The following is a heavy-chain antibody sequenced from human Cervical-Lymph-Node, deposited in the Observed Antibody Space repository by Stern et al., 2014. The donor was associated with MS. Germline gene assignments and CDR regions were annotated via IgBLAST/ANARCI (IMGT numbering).Heavy chain of an antibody. J-gene: IGHJ6*02. Sequence: QVQLVQSASEVKKPGASVKVSCKASGYKFINHGITWVRQAPGQGLEWMGWISPYNGYTKEAQKFQGRLTMTTDTFTTTVNMELRSLTSDDTAVYYCARDEFAPSSVIAVVSGPFYGLDVWGQGTTVSVSS. V-gene: IGHV1-18*01. D-gene: IGHD3-22*01. CDR1: GYKFINHG. CDR2: ISPYNGYT. CDR3: ARDEFAPSSVIAVVSGPFYGLDV.